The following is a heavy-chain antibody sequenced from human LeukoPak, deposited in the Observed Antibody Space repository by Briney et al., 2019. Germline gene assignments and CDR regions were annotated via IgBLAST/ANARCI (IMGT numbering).Heavy chain of an antibody. CDR2: IYYSGTT. V-gene: IGHV4-61*01. CDR3: ARIRVNAFDI. Sequence: KPSETLSLTCTVSGGSVSSGSYYWSWIRQPPGKGLEWIGYIYYSGTTNYNPSLKSRVTMSVDTSKSQFSLKLSSVTAADTAVYYCARIRVNAFDIWGQGTMVTVSS. J-gene: IGHJ3*02. D-gene: IGHD3-10*01. CDR1: GGSVSSGSYY.